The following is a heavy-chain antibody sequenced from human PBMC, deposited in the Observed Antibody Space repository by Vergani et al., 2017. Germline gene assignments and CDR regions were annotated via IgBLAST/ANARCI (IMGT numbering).Heavy chain of an antibody. Sequence: QVQLQESGPGLVKPSQTLSLTCRVSGTSISSGGYYWSSIRQFPGKGLEWIGDIYYSGISHYNPSPKSRVTISVDSSMNRLFMNLTSVTAADTAVYYCAAGISRNWFDYWGQGTLVTVSS. CDR1: GTSISSGGYY. CDR3: AAGISRNWFDY. D-gene: IGHD3-3*02. V-gene: IGHV4-31*03. J-gene: IGHJ5*01. CDR2: IYYSGIS.